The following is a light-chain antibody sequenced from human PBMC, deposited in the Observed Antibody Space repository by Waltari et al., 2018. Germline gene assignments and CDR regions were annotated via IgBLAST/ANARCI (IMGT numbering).Light chain of an antibody. Sequence: DIQLTQSPTTLSAYIGDRVTLTCRASPRIGDRLAWYQQKPGKAPKLLVQRAATLENGVPSRFSGRESGTEFTLTINNLQPDDFATYFCHQYLSSSTFGAGTTVDFK. V-gene: IGKV1-5*03. CDR2: RAA. J-gene: IGKJ3*01. CDR1: PRIGDR. CDR3: HQYLSSST.